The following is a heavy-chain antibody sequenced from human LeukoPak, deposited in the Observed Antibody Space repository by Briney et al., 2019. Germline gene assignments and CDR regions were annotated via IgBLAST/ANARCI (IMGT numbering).Heavy chain of an antibody. CDR3: ASGPYDSSGYYLRFDY. D-gene: IGHD3-22*01. CDR1: GFTFSSYG. Sequence: GGSLRLSCAASGFTFSSYGMHWVRQAPGKGLEWVAVISYDGSNKYYADSVKGRITISRDNSKNTLYLQMNSLRAEDTAVYYCASGPYDSSGYYLRFDYWGQGTLVTVSS. J-gene: IGHJ4*02. CDR2: ISYDGSNK. V-gene: IGHV3-30*03.